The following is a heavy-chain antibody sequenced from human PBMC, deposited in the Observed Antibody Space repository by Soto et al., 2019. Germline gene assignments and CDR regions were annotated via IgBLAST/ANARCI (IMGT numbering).Heavy chain of an antibody. V-gene: IGHV1-3*01. CDR1: GETFTNYA. J-gene: IGHJ6*02. CDR2: INAYNGNT. D-gene: IGHD3-3*01. Sequence: ASVKVSCKASGETFTNYAMHWVRQAPGQRLEWMGWINAYNGNTNYSQKFQGRVTMTTDTSTSTAYMELRSLRSDDTAVYYCARGLGVTIPLYGMDVWGQGTTVTVSS. CDR3: ARGLGVTIPLYGMDV.